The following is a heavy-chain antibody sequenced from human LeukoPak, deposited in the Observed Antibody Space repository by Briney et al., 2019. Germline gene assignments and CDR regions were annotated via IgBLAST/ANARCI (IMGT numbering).Heavy chain of an antibody. CDR2: IYYSGST. V-gene: IGHV4-59*01. D-gene: IGHD4-17*01. J-gene: IGHJ4*02. CDR1: GGSMSYYY. CDR3: ARDFSDYGFDY. Sequence: SETLSLTYSVSGGSMSYYYWSWIRQPPGKRLEWIGYIYYSGSTNYNPSLKSRVTISVDTSKNQFSLKLSSVTAADSAVYYCARDFSDYGFDYWGQGTLVTVSS.